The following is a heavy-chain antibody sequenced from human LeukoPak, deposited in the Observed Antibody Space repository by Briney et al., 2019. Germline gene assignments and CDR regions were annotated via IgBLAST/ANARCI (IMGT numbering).Heavy chain of an antibody. CDR1: GFTVSRNY. CDR3: ARHIGFDAFDI. J-gene: IGHJ3*02. Sequence: PGGSLRLSCAASGFTVSRNYMSWVRQAPGKGLEWVSFIYSAGSTYYADSVKGRFTISRHNSRNTLYLQMNSLRAEDTALYYCARHIGFDAFDIWGQGTMVTVSS. CDR2: IYSAGST. V-gene: IGHV3-53*04.